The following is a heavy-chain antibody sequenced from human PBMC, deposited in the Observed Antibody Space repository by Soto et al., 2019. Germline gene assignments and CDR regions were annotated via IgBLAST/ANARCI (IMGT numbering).Heavy chain of an antibody. J-gene: IGHJ5*02. V-gene: IGHV4-34*01. D-gene: IGHD6-25*01. Sequence: PSETLSLTCSFSGDSVTSHYLTWIRQSPGKGLEWIGEINHIGVTNSNPSLRSRLTISVDTSKNLFSLKLTSLTAADTAFYYCARAAVAASGRPWLDPWGQGTLVTVSS. CDR1: GDSVTSHY. CDR3: ARAAVAASGRPWLDP. CDR2: INHIGVT.